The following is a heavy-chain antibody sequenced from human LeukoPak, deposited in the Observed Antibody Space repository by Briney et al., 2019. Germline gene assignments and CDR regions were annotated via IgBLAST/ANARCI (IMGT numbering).Heavy chain of an antibody. CDR3: ARDNLRERVAVSFDY. V-gene: IGHV3-21*01. J-gene: IGHJ4*02. CDR2: ISSSSSYI. D-gene: IGHD6-19*01. CDR1: GFTFSSYS. Sequence: PGGSLRLSCAASGFTFSSYSMNWVRQAPGKGLEWVSSISSSSSYIYYADSVKGRFTISRGNAKNSLYLQMNSLRAEDTAVYYCARDNLRERVAVSFDYWGQGTLVTVSS.